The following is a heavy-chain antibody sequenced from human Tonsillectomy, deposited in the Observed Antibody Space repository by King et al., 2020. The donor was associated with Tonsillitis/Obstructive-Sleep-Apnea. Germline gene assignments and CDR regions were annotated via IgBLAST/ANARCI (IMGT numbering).Heavy chain of an antibody. V-gene: IGHV4-59*01. J-gene: IGHJ4*02. CDR2: IYYSGST. Sequence: QLQESGPGLVKPSETLSLTCTVSGGSISSYYWSWIRQPPGKGLEWIGYIYYSGSTNYNPSLKSRVTISVDTSKNQFSLKLSSVTAADTAVYYCARVESEWKLYYFDYWGQGTLVTVSS. CDR3: ARVESEWKLYYFDY. D-gene: IGHD1-26*01. CDR1: GGSISSYY.